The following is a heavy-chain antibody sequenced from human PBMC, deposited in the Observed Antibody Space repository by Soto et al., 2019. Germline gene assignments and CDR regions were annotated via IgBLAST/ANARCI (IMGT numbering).Heavy chain of an antibody. CDR2: ISSSSSYI. Sequence: GGSLRLSCAASGFTFSSYSMNWVRQAPGKGLEWVSSISSSSSYIYSADSVKGRFTISRDNAKNSLYLQMNSLRAEDTAVYYCAREDYSNFDYWGQGTLVTVSS. V-gene: IGHV3-21*01. D-gene: IGHD4-4*01. CDR1: GFTFSSYS. CDR3: AREDYSNFDY. J-gene: IGHJ4*02.